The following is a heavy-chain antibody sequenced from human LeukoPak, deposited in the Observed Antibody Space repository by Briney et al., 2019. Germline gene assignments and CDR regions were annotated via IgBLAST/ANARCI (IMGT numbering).Heavy chain of an antibody. CDR2: IYYSGST. CDR3: ARVPGYCSSGSCYFFDY. CDR1: GGSISSDGYY. Sequence: SETLSLTCSVSGGSISSDGYYWSWIRQHPGKGLERIGYIYYSGSTYYNPSLKSRVTMSVDTSKNQFSLKLSSVTAADTAVYYCARVPGYCSSGSCYFFDYWGQGTLVTVSS. V-gene: IGHV4-31*03. D-gene: IGHD2-15*01. J-gene: IGHJ4*02.